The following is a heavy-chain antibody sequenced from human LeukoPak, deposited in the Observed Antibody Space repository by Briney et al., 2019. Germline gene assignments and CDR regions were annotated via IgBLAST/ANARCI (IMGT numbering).Heavy chain of an antibody. CDR1: GGSISSGDYY. CDR3: ARVGRAYDILTGYYRNWFDP. Sequence: SETLSLTCTVSGGSISSGDYYWSWIRQPPGKGLEWIGYIYYSGSTYYNPSLKSRVTISVDTSKNQFSLKLSSVTAADTAVYYCARVGRAYDILTGYYRNWFDPWGQGTLVTVSS. J-gene: IGHJ5*02. CDR2: IYYSGST. D-gene: IGHD3-9*01. V-gene: IGHV4-30-4*01.